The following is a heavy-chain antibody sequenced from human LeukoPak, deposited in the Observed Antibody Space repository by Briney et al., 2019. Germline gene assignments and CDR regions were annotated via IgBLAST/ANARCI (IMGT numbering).Heavy chain of an antibody. CDR3: ARGPVTYYYDSSGS. CDR1: GYIFTGYY. CDR2: INPNSGDT. V-gene: IGHV1-2*02. Sequence: GASVKVSCKASGYIFTGYYMHWVRQAPGQGLEWMGWINPNSGDTNYAQKFQGRVTMTRDTSISTAYMELSSLRSEDTAVYYCARGPVTYYYDSSGSWGQGTLVTVSS. D-gene: IGHD3-22*01. J-gene: IGHJ4*02.